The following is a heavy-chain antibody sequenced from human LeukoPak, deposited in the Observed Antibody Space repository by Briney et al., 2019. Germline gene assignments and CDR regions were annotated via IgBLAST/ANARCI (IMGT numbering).Heavy chain of an antibody. CDR3: ARVNVCPRCHFDY. J-gene: IGHJ4*02. CDR1: GFTFNSYW. CDR2: ISTDGSSA. Sequence: GWSLRLSCAASGFTFNSYWMHWVRQAPGKGLVWVSRISTDGSSAMYADSVKGRFTISRDNAKNTLYLQMNSLRAEDTAVYYCARVNVCPRCHFDYWGQGTLVTVSS. D-gene: IGHD3-16*01. V-gene: IGHV3-74*03.